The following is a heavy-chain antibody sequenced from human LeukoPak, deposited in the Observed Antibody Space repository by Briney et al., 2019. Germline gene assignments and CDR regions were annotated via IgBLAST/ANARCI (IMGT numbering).Heavy chain of an antibody. CDR2: ISYSGTT. D-gene: IGHD3-10*01. CDR3: AIRYYYGSGSYDY. J-gene: IGHJ4*02. Sequence: SETLSLTCTVSGGSISSHYWSWIRQPPGKGLEWIGYISYSGTTNYNASLKSRVTISVDTSKNQFSLKLSSVTAADTAVFYCAIRYYYGSGSYDYWGQGTLVTVSS. CDR1: GGSISSHY. V-gene: IGHV4-59*08.